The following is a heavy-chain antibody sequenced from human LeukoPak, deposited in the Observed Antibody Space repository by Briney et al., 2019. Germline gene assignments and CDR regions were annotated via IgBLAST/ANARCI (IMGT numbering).Heavy chain of an antibody. CDR1: GGTFSSYA. J-gene: IGHJ4*02. CDR3: ARVRRAFAAVGDPSFDY. V-gene: IGHV1-69*01. D-gene: IGHD6-13*01. CDR2: IIPIFGTA. Sequence: SVKVSCKASGGTFSSYAISWVRQAPGQGLEWMGGIIPIFGTANYAQKFQGRVTITADESTSTAYMELSSLRSEDTAVYYCARVRRAFAAVGDPSFDYWGQGTLVTVSS.